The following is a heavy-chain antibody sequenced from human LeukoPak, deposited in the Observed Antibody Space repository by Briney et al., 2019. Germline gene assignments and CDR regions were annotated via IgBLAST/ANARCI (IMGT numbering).Heavy chain of an antibody. CDR1: GGSISSGDYY. D-gene: IGHD3-22*01. J-gene: IGHJ4*02. V-gene: IGHV4-30-4*01. CDR3: ARLDSSGYITSY. CDR2: IYYSGST. Sequence: PSETLSLTCTVSGGSISSGDYYWSWIRQPPGKGLEWIGYIYYSGSTYYNPSLKSRVTISVDTSKNQFSLKLSSVTAADTAVYYCARLDSSGYITSYWGQGTLVTVSS.